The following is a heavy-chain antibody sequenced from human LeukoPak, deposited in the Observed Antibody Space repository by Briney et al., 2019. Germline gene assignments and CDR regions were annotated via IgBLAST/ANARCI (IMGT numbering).Heavy chain of an antibody. CDR3: AKVPLGTYYFDY. J-gene: IGHJ4*02. Sequence: GGSLRLSCAASGFTFDDYAMHWVRQAPGKGLEWVSGISWNSGSIGYADSVKGRFTISRDNAKNSLYLQMNSLRAEDTALYYCAKVPLGTYYFDYWGQGTPVTVSS. D-gene: IGHD7-27*01. V-gene: IGHV3-9*01. CDR2: ISWNSGSI. CDR1: GFTFDDYA.